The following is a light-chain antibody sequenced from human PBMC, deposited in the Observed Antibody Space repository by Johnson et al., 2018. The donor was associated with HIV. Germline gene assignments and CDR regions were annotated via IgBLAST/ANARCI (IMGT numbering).Light chain of an antibody. CDR3: GTWDGSLSAGV. J-gene: IGLJ1*01. CDR1: YANIGNNY. CDR2: DND. V-gene: IGLV1-51*01. Sequence: QSVLTQPPSVSAAPGQKVTISCSGSYANIGNNYVSWYQQDPGTAPQLLIYDNDKRPSGIPDRFSASKSGSSATRGITGLQTGDEADYYCGTWDGSLSAGVFGAGTKVTVL.